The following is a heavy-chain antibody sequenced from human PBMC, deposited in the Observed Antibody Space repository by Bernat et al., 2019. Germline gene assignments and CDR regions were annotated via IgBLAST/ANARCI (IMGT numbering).Heavy chain of an antibody. CDR2: INHSGST. CDR1: GGSFSGYY. Sequence: QVQLQQWGAGLLKPSETLSLTCAVYGGSFSGYYWSWIRQPPGKGLEWIGEINHSGSTNYNPSLKSRVTISVDTSKNQFSLKPSSVTAADTAVYYCARGGSNKSGPGHYFGYWGQGTLVTVSS. J-gene: IGHJ4*02. D-gene: IGHD1/OR15-1a*01. CDR3: ARGGSNKSGPGHYFGY. V-gene: IGHV4-34*01.